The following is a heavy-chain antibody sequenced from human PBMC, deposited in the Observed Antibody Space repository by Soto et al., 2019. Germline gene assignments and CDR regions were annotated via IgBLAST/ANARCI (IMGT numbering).Heavy chain of an antibody. Sequence: GGSLRLSCAATGFTFSSHAMNWVRQAPGKGLEWVSVISFDGTNKYYAESVRGRYTISRDNSKNVLYLDMNSLRPDDTAIYYCARAHGPYYDSSYYGLARNYFDYWGQGALVTVSS. CDR3: ARAHGPYYDSSYYGLARNYFDY. D-gene: IGHD3-22*01. V-gene: IGHV3-30-3*01. CDR1: GFTFSSHA. J-gene: IGHJ4*02. CDR2: ISFDGTNK.